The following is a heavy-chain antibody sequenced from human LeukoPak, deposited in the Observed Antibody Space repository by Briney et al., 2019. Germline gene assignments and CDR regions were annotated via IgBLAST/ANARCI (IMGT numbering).Heavy chain of an antibody. CDR2: ISGSGGST. Sequence: GGSLRLSCAASGFTFSNYAMSWVRQAPGKGLEWVSVISGSGGSTYYADSVKGQFTIFRDNSKNTVYLQMNSLRADDTAVYYCAKGDTGMVRRYYFDYWGQGSLVTVSS. V-gene: IGHV3-23*01. CDR1: GFTFSNYA. D-gene: IGHD5-18*01. J-gene: IGHJ4*02. CDR3: AKGDTGMVRRYYFDY.